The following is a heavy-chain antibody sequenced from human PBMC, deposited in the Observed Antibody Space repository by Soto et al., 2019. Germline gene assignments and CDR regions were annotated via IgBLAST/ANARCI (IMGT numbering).Heavy chain of an antibody. CDR1: GYRFTTYW. CDR2: IYPGDSNT. Sequence: TGESLKISCKGSGYRFTTYWIGWVRQMPGKGLEWMGLIYPGDSNTRFSPSFQGQVTISVDMSISTAYLQWSSLRVSDTAMYYCERQAYQYDTNSLGYWGQGTLVTVSS. D-gene: IGHD3-22*01. V-gene: IGHV5-51*01. J-gene: IGHJ4*02. CDR3: ERQAYQYDTNSLGY.